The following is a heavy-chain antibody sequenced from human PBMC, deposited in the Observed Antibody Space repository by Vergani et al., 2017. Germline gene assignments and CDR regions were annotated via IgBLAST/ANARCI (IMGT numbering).Heavy chain of an antibody. Sequence: QVQLVQSGAEVKKPGSSVKVSCKASGGTFSSYAISWVRQAPGQGLEWMGGFDPEDGETIYAQKFQGRVTMTEDTSTDTAYMELSSLRSEDTAVYYCATADKYSSSWFDYWGQGTLVTVSS. CDR2: FDPEDGET. CDR3: ATADKYSSSWFDY. CDR1: GGTFSSYA. D-gene: IGHD6-13*01. V-gene: IGHV1-24*01. J-gene: IGHJ4*02.